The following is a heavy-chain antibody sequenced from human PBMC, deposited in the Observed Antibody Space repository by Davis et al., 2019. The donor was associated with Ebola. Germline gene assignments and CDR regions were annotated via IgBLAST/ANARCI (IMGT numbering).Heavy chain of an antibody. V-gene: IGHV4-34*01. CDR3: ARFAVVYYYYMDV. J-gene: IGHJ6*03. CDR2: ISHSGST. Sequence: SETLSLTCAVYGGSFRGYYWSWIRQPPGKGLEWIGEISHSGSTNYNPSLKSRVAISVDTSKNQFSLKLSSVTAADTAVYYCARFAVVYYYYMDVWGKGTTVTVSS. D-gene: IGHD5-18*01. CDR1: GGSFRGYY.